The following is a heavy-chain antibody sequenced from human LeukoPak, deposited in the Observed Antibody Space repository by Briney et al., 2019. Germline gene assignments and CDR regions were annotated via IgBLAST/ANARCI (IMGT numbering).Heavy chain of an antibody. CDR1: GFTVSRNH. CDR2: IYSGGGT. Sequence: GGSLRLSCAASGFTVSRNHMSWVRQAPRKGLEWVSIIYSGGGTYYADSVKGRFTISRDDSKNTLYLQMNSLRAVDTAVYSCARDTSGWKGLDYWGQGTLVTVSS. CDR3: ARDTSGWKGLDY. J-gene: IGHJ4*02. D-gene: IGHD6-19*01. V-gene: IGHV3-53*01.